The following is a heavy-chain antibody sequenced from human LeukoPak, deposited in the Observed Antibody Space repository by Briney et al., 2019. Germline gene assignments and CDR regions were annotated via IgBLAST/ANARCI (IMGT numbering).Heavy chain of an antibody. CDR3: ARDSGVRYFDWLSQFGLDY. CDR1: GGSISSGGYY. Sequence: PSQTLSLTCTVSGGSISSGGYYWSCIRQHPGKGLECIGYIHYSGSTYYNPSLKSRVTISVDTSKNQFSLKLSSVTAADTAVYYCARDSGVRYFDWLSQFGLDYWGQGTLVTVSS. D-gene: IGHD3-9*01. J-gene: IGHJ4*02. CDR2: IHYSGST. V-gene: IGHV4-31*03.